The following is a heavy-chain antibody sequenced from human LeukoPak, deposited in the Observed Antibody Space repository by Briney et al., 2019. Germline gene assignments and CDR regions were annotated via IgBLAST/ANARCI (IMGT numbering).Heavy chain of an antibody. Sequence: SETLSLTCTVSGASISSGGYYWSWIRQQPGTGLEWIGYSHYSGTTYYNTSLKSRVAISVDTSKNQFSLKLSSVTAAGTAVYYCARDGPTSVLWGQGTLVTVSS. J-gene: IGHJ4*02. CDR3: ARDGPTSVL. CDR2: SHYSGTT. D-gene: IGHD1-1*01. V-gene: IGHV4-31*03. CDR1: GASISSGGYY.